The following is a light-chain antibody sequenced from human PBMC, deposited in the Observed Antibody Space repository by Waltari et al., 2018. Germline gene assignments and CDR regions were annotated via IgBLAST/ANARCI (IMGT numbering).Light chain of an antibody. V-gene: IGLV4-69*01. Sequence: QLVLTQSPSASASLGASVKLTCTLSSGHSTNIIAWLQQQPEKGPRDLMNVNSDGSHNKGGGIPGRFSGSSCGAGRYLTISSLQSEDEADYYCQTGGHGTWVFGGGTRLTVL. CDR1: SGHSTNI. J-gene: IGLJ3*02. CDR2: VNSDGSH. CDR3: QTGGHGTWV.